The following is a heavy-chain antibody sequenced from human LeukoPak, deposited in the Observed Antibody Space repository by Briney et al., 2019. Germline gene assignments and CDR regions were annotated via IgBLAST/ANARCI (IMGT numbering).Heavy chain of an antibody. V-gene: IGHV3-23*01. CDR3: ANSYYYGSGSYYPFDY. D-gene: IGHD3-10*01. CDR1: GFTFSSYA. Sequence: GGSLRLSCTASGFTFSSYAMSWVRQAPGQGLEWVSAISGSGGSTYYADSVKGRFTISRDNSKNTLYLQMNSLRAEDTAVYYCANSYYYGSGSYYPFDYWGQGTLVTVSS. J-gene: IGHJ4*02. CDR2: ISGSGGST.